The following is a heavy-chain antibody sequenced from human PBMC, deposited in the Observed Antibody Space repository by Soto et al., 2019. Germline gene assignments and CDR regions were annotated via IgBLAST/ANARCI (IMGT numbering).Heavy chain of an antibody. D-gene: IGHD6-13*01. Sequence: PGESLKISCKGSGYNFANYWIGWVRQMPGKGLEWMGMIFPGDSDTKNSPSLQGQITMSVDKSDSSAYLQWRSLKASDTAMYYCAAGYTTGLDAFDIWGQGTMVTVPS. CDR1: GYNFANYW. CDR2: IFPGDSDT. J-gene: IGHJ3*02. V-gene: IGHV5-51*01. CDR3: AAGYTTGLDAFDI.